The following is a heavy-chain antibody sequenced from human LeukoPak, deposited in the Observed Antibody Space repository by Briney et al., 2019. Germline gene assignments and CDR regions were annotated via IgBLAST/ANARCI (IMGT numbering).Heavy chain of an antibody. D-gene: IGHD6-19*01. V-gene: IGHV3-21*01. CDR2: ISSSSSYI. Sequence: GGSLRLSCAASGFTFSSYSMNWVRQAPGKGLEWVSSISSSSSYIYYADSVKGRFTISRDNAKNSLYLQMNSLRAEDTAVYYCAKARKYSSGYLGDFDYWGQGTLVTVSS. CDR1: GFTFSSYS. CDR3: AKARKYSSGYLGDFDY. J-gene: IGHJ4*02.